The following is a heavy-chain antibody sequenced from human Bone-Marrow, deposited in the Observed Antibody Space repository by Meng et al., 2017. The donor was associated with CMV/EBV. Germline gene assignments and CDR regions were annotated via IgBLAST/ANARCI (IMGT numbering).Heavy chain of an antibody. Sequence: GESLKISCAASGFTVCSNYMSWVRQAPGKGLEWVSVIYSGGSTYYADSVKGRFTISRDNSKNTLYLQMNSLRAEDTAVYYCARARILESYYDFWSGYYQTSQFDAFDIWGQGTMVTVSS. CDR1: GFTVCSNY. D-gene: IGHD3-3*01. CDR2: IYSGGST. J-gene: IGHJ3*02. V-gene: IGHV3-66*02. CDR3: ARARILESYYDFWSGYYQTSQFDAFDI.